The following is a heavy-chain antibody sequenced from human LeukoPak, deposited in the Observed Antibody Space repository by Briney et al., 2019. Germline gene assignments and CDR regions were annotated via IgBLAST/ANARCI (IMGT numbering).Heavy chain of an antibody. CDR2: ISGSGGST. D-gene: IGHD6-19*01. V-gene: IGHV3-23*01. CDR1: GFTFSGYA. J-gene: IGHJ3*02. Sequence: GGSLRLSCAASGFTFSGYAMSWVRQAPGKGLEWVSAISGSGGSTYYADSVKGRFTISRDNSKNTLYLQMNSLRAEDTAVYYCASPSIAVTGTWDDAFDIWGQGTMVTVSS. CDR3: ASPSIAVTGTWDDAFDI.